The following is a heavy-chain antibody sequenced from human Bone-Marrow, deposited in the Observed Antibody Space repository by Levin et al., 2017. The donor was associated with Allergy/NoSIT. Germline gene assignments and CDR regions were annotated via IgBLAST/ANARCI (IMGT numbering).Heavy chain of an antibody. J-gene: IGHJ3*02. CDR1: GFTVSSNY. D-gene: IGHD2-2*01. V-gene: IGHV3-66*01. CDR2: IYSGGST. CDR3: ATYLPYCSNTTCYLPDAFDN. Sequence: GESLKISCVASGFTVSSNYMNWVRQAPGKGLEWVSVIYSGGSTYYADSVKGRFTISRDNSKNTLYLQMSSLRAEDPAVYYCATYLPYCSNTTCYLPDAFDNWGQGKMVTVSS.